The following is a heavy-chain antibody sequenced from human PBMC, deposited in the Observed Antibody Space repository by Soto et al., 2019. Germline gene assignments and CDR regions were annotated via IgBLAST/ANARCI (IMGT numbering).Heavy chain of an antibody. D-gene: IGHD3-22*01. V-gene: IGHV3-21*01. CDR1: GFTFSSYS. Sequence: EVQLVESGGGLVKPGGSLRLSCAASGFTFSSYSMNWVGQAPGKGLEWVSSISSSSSYIYYADSVKGRFTISRDNAKNSLYLQMISLRSEDTAVYYCARAPYYYDSRGYWAYWGQGTLVTVSS. CDR2: ISSSSSYI. J-gene: IGHJ4*02. CDR3: ARAPYYYDSRGYWAY.